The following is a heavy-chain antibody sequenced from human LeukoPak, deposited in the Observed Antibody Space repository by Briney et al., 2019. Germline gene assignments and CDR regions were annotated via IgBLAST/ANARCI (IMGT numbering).Heavy chain of an antibody. CDR3: ARDPLLGYYDSSGYGDY. V-gene: IGHV1-18*01. J-gene: IGHJ4*02. Sequence: ASVKVSCKASGYTFTSYGISWVRQAPGQGLEWMGWICAYNGNTNYAQKLQGRVTMTTDTSTSTAYMELRSLRSDDTAVYYCARDPLLGYYDSSGYGDYWGQGTLVTVSS. CDR2: ICAYNGNT. D-gene: IGHD3-22*01. CDR1: GYTFTSYG.